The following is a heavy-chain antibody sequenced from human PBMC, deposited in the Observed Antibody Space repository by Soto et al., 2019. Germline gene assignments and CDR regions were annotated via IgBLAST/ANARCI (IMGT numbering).Heavy chain of an antibody. D-gene: IGHD3-3*01. CDR3: ARGGQDFWSAPFDY. J-gene: IGHJ4*02. V-gene: IGHV4-4*07. CDR2: IDNSGST. Sequence: PSETLSLTCTVSGASISNYFCNWIRQPAGKGLEWIGRIDNSGSTNYNPSLKSRITMSADTSRNQFSLKLNSVTAAETAVYYCARGGQDFWSAPFDYWGQGALVTVSS. CDR1: GASISNYF.